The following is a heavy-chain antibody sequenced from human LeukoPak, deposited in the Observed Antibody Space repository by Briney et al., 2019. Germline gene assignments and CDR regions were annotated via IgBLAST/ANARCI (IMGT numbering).Heavy chain of an antibody. V-gene: IGHV5-51*01. D-gene: IGHD5-12*01. CDR2: IYPGYYDI. CDR3: ARHGGTYAYDY. J-gene: IGHJ4*02. CDR1: GYRFTTYW. Sequence: GESLKLYCKGSGYRFTTYWIAWVRQMPGKGLDWMGLIYPGYYDIRYSASFQGQVTISADKSITTAYLQWSSLRASDTAMYYCARHGGTYAYDYWGQGTLVTVSS.